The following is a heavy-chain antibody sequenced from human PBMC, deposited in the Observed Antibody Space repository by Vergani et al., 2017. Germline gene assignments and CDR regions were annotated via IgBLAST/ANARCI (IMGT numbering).Heavy chain of an antibody. D-gene: IGHD2-15*01. CDR1: GFTFGDYY. CDR2: IKRDGTET. CDR3: ARISGGSAPYLHY. Sequence: EVHLEESGGGLVQPGGSLRLSCAASGFTFGDYYMAWMRLAPGKGVDGVASIKRDGTETFYVDSVKGRFTISRDNAKTTLYLQMNSLRDEDRGVYYCARISGGSAPYLHYWGQGTLVTVAS. V-gene: IGHV3-7*01. J-gene: IGHJ1*01.